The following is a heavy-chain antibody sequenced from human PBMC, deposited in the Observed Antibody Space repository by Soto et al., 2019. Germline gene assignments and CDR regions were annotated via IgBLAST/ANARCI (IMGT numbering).Heavy chain of an antibody. CDR3: ASWHEREHAYDV. CDR2: LYDVFGS. Sequence: DVQLVESGGGLIQPGESLRLSCAAFGLTVSGTKYVAWVRQAPGKGLEWVSALYDVFGSFYADSVKGRFTTSSDRSKSTVYRQMNDLRPDDTAVYYCASWHEREHAYDVWGQGTTVIVSS. D-gene: IGHD1-1*01. V-gene: IGHV3-53*01. J-gene: IGHJ3*01. CDR1: GLTVSGTKY.